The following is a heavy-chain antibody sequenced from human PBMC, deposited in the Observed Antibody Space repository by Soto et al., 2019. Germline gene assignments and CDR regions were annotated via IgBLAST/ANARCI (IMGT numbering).Heavy chain of an antibody. Sequence: PGESLKISCKGSGYSFTSYWISSVRQMPGKGLEWMGRIDPSDSYTNYSPSFQGHVTISADKSISTAYLQWSSLKASDTAMYYCARHVSLYCSGGSCYPFDYWGQGTLVTVSS. J-gene: IGHJ4*02. D-gene: IGHD2-15*01. V-gene: IGHV5-10-1*01. CDR2: IDPSDSYT. CDR1: GYSFTSYW. CDR3: ARHVSLYCSGGSCYPFDY.